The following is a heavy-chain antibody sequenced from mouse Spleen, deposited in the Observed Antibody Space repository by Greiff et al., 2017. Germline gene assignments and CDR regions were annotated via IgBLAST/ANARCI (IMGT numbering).Heavy chain of an antibody. Sequence: QVQLQQPGAELVMPGASVKLSCKASGYTFTSYWMHWVKQRPGQGLEWIGEIDPSDSYTNYNQKFKGKATLTVDKSSSTAYMQLSSLTSEDSAVYYCARKEGDYWGQGTSVTVSS. V-gene: IGHV1-69*01. CDR2: IDPSDSYT. CDR3: ARKEGDY. CDR1: GYTFTSYW. J-gene: IGHJ4*01.